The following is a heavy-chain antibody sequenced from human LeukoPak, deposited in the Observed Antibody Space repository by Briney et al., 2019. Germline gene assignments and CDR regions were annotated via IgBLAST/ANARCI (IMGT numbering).Heavy chain of an antibody. J-gene: IGHJ4*02. Sequence: SVKVSCKASGGTFSSYAISWVRQAPGQGLEWMGGIIPIFGTANYAQKFQGRVTITADESTTTAYMELSSLRSEDTAVYYCARGGGKLRYFDWLLYYWGQGTLVTVSS. CDR1: GGTFSSYA. CDR3: ARGGGKLRYFDWLLYY. D-gene: IGHD3-9*01. CDR2: IIPIFGTA. V-gene: IGHV1-69*01.